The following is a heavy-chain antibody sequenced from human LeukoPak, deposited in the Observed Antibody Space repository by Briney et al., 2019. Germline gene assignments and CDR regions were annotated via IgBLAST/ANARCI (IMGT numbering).Heavy chain of an antibody. D-gene: IGHD2-8*02. CDR3: AKSLTGGGSGARRFDY. CDR1: GFTFGTYV. CDR2: VIPAGTSA. Sequence: GGSLRLSCSPSGFTFGTYVMSWVRQAPGKGLEWVSGVIPAGTSAYYGDSVRGRFTISRDNSKNTLYLQMNSLRAEDTAVYYCAKSLTGGGSGARRFDYWGQGTLVTVSS. V-gene: IGHV3-23*01. J-gene: IGHJ4*02.